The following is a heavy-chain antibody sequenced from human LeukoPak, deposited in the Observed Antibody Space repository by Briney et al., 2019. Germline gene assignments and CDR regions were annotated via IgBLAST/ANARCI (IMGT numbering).Heavy chain of an antibody. D-gene: IGHD5-24*01. V-gene: IGHV3-30*01. Sequence: PGRSLRLSCAPSRFTLSSYAMHWVGQAPGTRREGVGVISYDGSNKYYAESVKGRFTISRDNSKNTLYLQMNSLRAEDTAGYYCARDDRFNGYNLSDYWGQGTLVTVSS. CDR3: ARDDRFNGYNLSDY. CDR1: RFTLSSYA. CDR2: ISYDGSNK. J-gene: IGHJ4*02.